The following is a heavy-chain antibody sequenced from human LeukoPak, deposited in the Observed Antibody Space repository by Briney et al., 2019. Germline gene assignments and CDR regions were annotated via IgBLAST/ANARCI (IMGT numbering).Heavy chain of an antibody. CDR2: INANSGGT. Sequence: ASVKVSCKASGYTFTGYYMHWVRQAPGQGLEWMGRINANSGGTNYAQKFQGRVTMTRDTSISTAYMELSRLRSDDTAVYYCARAWGSGSYYKALYYYYYMDVWGKGTTVTVSS. CDR3: ARAWGSGSYYKALYYYYYMDV. V-gene: IGHV1-2*06. CDR1: GYTFTGYY. J-gene: IGHJ6*03. D-gene: IGHD3-10*01.